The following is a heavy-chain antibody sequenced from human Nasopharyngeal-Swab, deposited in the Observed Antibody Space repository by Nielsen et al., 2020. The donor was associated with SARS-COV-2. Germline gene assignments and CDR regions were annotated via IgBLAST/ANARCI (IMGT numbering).Heavy chain of an antibody. CDR3: AKDQGGDYVFGY. D-gene: IGHD4-17*01. CDR1: GFTFSSYA. Sequence: GESLKISCAASGFTFSSYAMSWVRQAPGKGLEWVSAISGSGGSTYYADSVKGRFTISRDNSKDTLYLQMNSLRAEDTAVYYCAKDQGGDYVFGYWGQGTLVTVSS. J-gene: IGHJ4*02. CDR2: ISGSGGST. V-gene: IGHV3-23*01.